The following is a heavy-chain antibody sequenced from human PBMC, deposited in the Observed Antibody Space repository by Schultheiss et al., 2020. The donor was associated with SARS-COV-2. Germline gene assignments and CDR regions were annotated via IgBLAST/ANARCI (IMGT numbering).Heavy chain of an antibody. J-gene: IGHJ4*02. V-gene: IGHV3-11*04. D-gene: IGHD6-6*01. CDR3: ARGPLSARPIDY. Sequence: GGSLRLSCAASGFTFSDYYMSWIRQAPGKGLEWVSYISSSGSTIYHADSVKGRFTISRDNSKNTLYLQMNSLRAEDTAVYYFARGPLSARPIDYWGQGTLVTVSS. CDR2: ISSSGSTI. CDR1: GFTFSDYY.